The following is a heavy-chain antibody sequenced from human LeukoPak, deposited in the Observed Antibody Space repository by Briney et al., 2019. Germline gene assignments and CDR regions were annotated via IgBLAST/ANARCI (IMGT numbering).Heavy chain of an antibody. J-gene: IGHJ4*02. CDR2: IYTSGST. CDR3: ARARAAEAIDY. CDR1: GGSISSGSYY. D-gene: IGHD6-25*01. Sequence: SETLSLTCTVSGGSISSGSYYWSWIRQPAGKGLEWIGRIYTSGSTNYNPSLKSRVTISVDTSKNQFSLKLSSVTAADTAVYYCARARAAEAIDYWGQGTLVTVSS. V-gene: IGHV4-61*02.